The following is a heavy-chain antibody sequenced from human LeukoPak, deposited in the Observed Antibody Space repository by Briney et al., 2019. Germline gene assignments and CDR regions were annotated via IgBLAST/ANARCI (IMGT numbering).Heavy chain of an antibody. D-gene: IGHD2-15*01. CDR1: GFTFGDYA. CDR2: ISWNSDSI. J-gene: IGHJ3*02. Sequence: GGSLRLSCAASGFTFGDYAMHWVRQAPGKGLEWVSGISWNSDSIGYADSVKGRFTISRDNAKNSLYLQMNSLRAEDTALYYCAKDIGTPNLGGWYDAFDIWGQGTMVTVSS. V-gene: IGHV3-9*01. CDR3: AKDIGTPNLGGWYDAFDI.